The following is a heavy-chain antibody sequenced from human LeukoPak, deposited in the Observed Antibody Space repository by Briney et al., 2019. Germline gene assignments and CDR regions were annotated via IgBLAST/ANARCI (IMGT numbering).Heavy chain of an antibody. Sequence: GGSLRLSCAASGFTFSSYAMSWVRQAPGKGLEWVSAISGSGGSTYYADSVKGRFTISRDNSKSTLYLQMNSLRAEDTAVYYCAKAGGYCSGGSCYPPPYYYYGMDVWGQGTTVTVSS. CDR2: ISGSGGST. CDR3: AKAGGYCSGGSCYPPPYYYYGMDV. V-gene: IGHV3-23*01. D-gene: IGHD2-15*01. J-gene: IGHJ6*02. CDR1: GFTFSSYA.